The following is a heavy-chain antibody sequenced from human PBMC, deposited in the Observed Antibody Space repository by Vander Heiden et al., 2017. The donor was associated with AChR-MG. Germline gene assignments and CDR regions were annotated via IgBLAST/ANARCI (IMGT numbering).Heavy chain of an antibody. V-gene: IGHV3-15*01. D-gene: IGHD2-15*01. J-gene: IGHJ4*02. CDR2: IKSKTDGGTT. CDR1: GFTFSNAW. CDR3: TTDPEKEGYCSGGSCYPFDY. Sequence: EVQLVESGGGLVKPGGSLRLSCEASGFTFSNAWMSGVRQAPGKGRGWVGRIKSKTDGGTTDYAAPVKGRFPISRDDSKNPLYLQINSLKTEDTAVYYCTTDPEKEGYCSGGSCYPFDYWGQGTLVTVSS.